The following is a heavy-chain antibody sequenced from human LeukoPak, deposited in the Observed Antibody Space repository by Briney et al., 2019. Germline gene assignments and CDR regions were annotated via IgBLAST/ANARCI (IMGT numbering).Heavy chain of an antibody. CDR3: AREYVLAVAGTNYYHGMDV. V-gene: IGHV3-13*01. D-gene: IGHD6-19*01. J-gene: IGHJ6*02. CDR1: GFIVSNYD. Sequence: GGSLRLSCAASGFIVSNYDVHWVRRRPGKGLEWVSTIGTGGDTYYADSVKGRFTISRESAMNSVYLQMSSLRGGDTADYYCAREYVLAVAGTNYYHGMDVWGQGTAVTVSS. CDR2: IGTGGDT.